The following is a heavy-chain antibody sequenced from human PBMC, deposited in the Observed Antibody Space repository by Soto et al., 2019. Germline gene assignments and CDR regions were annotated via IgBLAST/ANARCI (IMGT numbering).Heavy chain of an antibody. CDR3: AMTRLYDTGTNDYHRDALDI. CDR2: ISGSGGRV. V-gene: IGHV3-23*01. D-gene: IGHD3-22*01. Sequence: GGSLRLSCAASGFSFGTYVMNWVRQAPGKGLEWVSGISGSGGRVYSADSVEGRFTISRDNSRNTLYLQMNSLRAEDTAIYYCAMTRLYDTGTNDYHRDALDIWGQGTQVTVSS. J-gene: IGHJ3*02. CDR1: GFSFGTYV.